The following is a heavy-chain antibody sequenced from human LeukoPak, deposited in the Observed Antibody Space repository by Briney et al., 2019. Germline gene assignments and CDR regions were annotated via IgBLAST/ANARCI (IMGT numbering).Heavy chain of an antibody. Sequence: GGSLRLSCAASGFDFDDFTMHWVRQAPGKGLEWVSLLSWDGNSTYYADSVKGRFTMSRDSTKGSVYLQMNSLGSDDTALYYCAKEGGLFGSGWYAAWGQGTLVTVAS. J-gene: IGHJ5*02. CDR3: AKEGGLFGSGWYAA. D-gene: IGHD6-19*01. V-gene: IGHV3-43*01. CDR1: GFDFDDFT. CDR2: LSWDGNST.